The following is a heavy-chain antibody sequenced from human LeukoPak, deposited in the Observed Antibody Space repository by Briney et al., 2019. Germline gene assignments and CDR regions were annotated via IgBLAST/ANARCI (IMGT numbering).Heavy chain of an antibody. D-gene: IGHD2-15*01. CDR1: GYSFTSYW. Sequence: GESLKISCKGSGYSFTSYWISWVRQMPGKGLEWMGRIDPSDYYTNYSPSFQGHVTISADKSISTAYLQWSSLKASDTAMYYCATGGSCSGGSCYSGSWSDPWGQGTLVTVSS. J-gene: IGHJ5*02. CDR3: ATGGSCSGGSCYSGSWSDP. V-gene: IGHV5-10-1*01. CDR2: IDPSDYYT.